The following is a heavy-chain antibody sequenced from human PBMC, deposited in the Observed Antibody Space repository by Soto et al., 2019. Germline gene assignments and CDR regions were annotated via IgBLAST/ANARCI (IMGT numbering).Heavy chain of an antibody. CDR3: AAPGDYYGSGSYFPHLYYYYYGMDV. D-gene: IGHD3-10*01. CDR1: GYTFTSYG. V-gene: IGHV1-18*01. CDR2: ISAYSGNT. J-gene: IGHJ6*02. Sequence: ASVKASCKSSGYTFTSYGISCVRQAPAQGLEWMGWISAYSGNTNYAQKFQERVTITRDISTSTAYMELSSLRSEDTAVYYCAAPGDYYGSGSYFPHLYYYYYGMDVWGQGTTVTVSS.